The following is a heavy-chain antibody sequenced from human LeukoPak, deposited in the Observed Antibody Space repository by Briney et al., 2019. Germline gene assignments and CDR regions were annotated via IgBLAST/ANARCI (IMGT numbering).Heavy chain of an antibody. CDR1: GGSISSGGYY. J-gene: IGHJ4*02. D-gene: IGHD3-22*01. CDR3: ARVGSSAYYLAY. V-gene: IGHV4-31*03. Sequence: PSQTLSLTCTVSGGSISSGGYYWSWIRQHPGKGLEWIGYIYYSGSAYYNPSLKSRVTISVDTSKNQFSLKLSSVTAADTAMYYCARVGSSAYYLAYWGPEPLHTVSS. CDR2: IYYSGSA.